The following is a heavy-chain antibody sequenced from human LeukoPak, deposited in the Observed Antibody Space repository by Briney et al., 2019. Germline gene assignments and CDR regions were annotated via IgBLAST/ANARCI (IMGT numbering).Heavy chain of an antibody. CDR1: GFTFSNYW. J-gene: IGHJ4*02. V-gene: IGHV3-30*02. D-gene: IGHD3-10*01. CDR2: IRYDGSNK. Sequence: GGSLRLSCAASGFTFSNYWMTWVRQAPGKGLEWVAFIRYDGSNKYYADSVKGRFTISRDNSKNTLYLQMNSLRAEDTAVYYCAKEFAMVRGVTPIFFDYWGQGTLVTVSS. CDR3: AKEFAMVRGVTPIFFDY.